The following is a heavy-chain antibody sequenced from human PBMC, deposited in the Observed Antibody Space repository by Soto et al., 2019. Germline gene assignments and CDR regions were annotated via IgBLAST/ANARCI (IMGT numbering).Heavy chain of an antibody. V-gene: IGHV1-18*04. CDR1: GYTFTSYG. CDR3: ARDRLPYNWFDP. J-gene: IGHJ5*02. D-gene: IGHD6-25*01. Sequence: ASVKVSCKASGYTFTSYGISWVRQAPGQGLEWMGWISAYNGNTKYAQKLQGRVTMTTDTSTSTAYMELRSLRSDDTAVYYCARDRLPYNWFDPWGQGTLVTVSS. CDR2: ISAYNGNT.